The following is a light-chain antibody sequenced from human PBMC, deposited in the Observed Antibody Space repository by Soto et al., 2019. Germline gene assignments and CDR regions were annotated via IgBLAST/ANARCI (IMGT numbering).Light chain of an antibody. CDR1: SSNIGADFD. J-gene: IGLJ3*02. Sequence: QSVLAQPPSVSGAPGQRVTISCTGNSSNIGADFDVHWYQQLSGAAPKLLIYANNRRPSGVPDRFSGSTSGSSASLAITGLQSEDEAHYYCQAYDSSFSGVFGGGTKLTVL. CDR2: ANN. CDR3: QAYDSSFSGV. V-gene: IGLV1-40*01.